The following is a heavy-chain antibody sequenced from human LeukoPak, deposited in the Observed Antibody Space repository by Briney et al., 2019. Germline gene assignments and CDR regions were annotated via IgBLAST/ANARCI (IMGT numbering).Heavy chain of an antibody. Sequence: PGRSLRLSCAASGFTFSSYGMHWVRQAPGKGLEWVAVISYDGSNKYYADSVKGRFTISRDNSKNTLYLQMNSLRAEDTAVYYCATLPPVDVESSGWYYYYADVWGKGTTVTVSS. CDR3: ATLPPVDVESSGWYYYYADV. CDR2: ISYDGSNK. CDR1: GFTFSSYG. D-gene: IGHD6-19*01. V-gene: IGHV3-30*03. J-gene: IGHJ6*03.